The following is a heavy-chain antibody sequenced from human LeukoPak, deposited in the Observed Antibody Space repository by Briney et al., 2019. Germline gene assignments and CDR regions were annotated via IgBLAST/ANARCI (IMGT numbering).Heavy chain of an antibody. CDR3: ARNLHPSFDY. J-gene: IGHJ4*02. CDR1: GGSMSSSRYY. CDR2: MSYGGST. Sequence: SETLSLTCTVSGGSMSSSRYYWGWIRQPPGKGLEWIGSMSYGGSTNYNLSLRSRVDIFEDTSKNQFSLQLNSVTPEDTAVYYCARNLHPSFDYWGQGTLVTVSS. V-gene: IGHV4-39*01.